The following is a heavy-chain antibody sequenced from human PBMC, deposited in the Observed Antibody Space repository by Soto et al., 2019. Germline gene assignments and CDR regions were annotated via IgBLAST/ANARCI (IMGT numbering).Heavy chain of an antibody. V-gene: IGHV1-18*01. CDR1: GYTFTSYG. J-gene: IGHJ6*02. CDR3: ARDGGGYCSGGSCYSDYYYYGMDV. D-gene: IGHD2-15*01. Sequence: QVQLVQSGAEVKKPGASVKVSCKASGYTFTSYGISWVRQAPGQGLEWMGWISAYNGNTNYAQKLQGRVTMTTDTSTSTAYMELRSLRFDDTAVYYCARDGGGYCSGGSCYSDYYYYGMDVWGQGTTVTVSS. CDR2: ISAYNGNT.